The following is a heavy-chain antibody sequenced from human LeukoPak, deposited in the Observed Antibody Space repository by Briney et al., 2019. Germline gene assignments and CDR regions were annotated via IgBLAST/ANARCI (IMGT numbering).Heavy chain of an antibody. Sequence: GGSQRLSCAASGFTFDDYAMHWVRQAPGKGLEWASGISWNSGSIGYADSVKGRFTISRDNAKNSLYLQMNSLRAEDTALYYCAKEAAGTRGAFDYWGQGTLVTVSS. CDR3: AKEAAGTRGAFDY. J-gene: IGHJ4*02. CDR1: GFTFDDYA. V-gene: IGHV3-9*01. CDR2: ISWNSGSI. D-gene: IGHD6-13*01.